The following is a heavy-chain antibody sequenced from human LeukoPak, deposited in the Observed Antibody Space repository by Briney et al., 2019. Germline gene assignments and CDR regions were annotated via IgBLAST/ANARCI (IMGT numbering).Heavy chain of an antibody. D-gene: IGHD3-22*01. J-gene: IGHJ3*02. CDR1: GGSFSGYY. V-gene: IGHV4-59*08. Sequence: SETLSLTCAVYGGSFSGYYWSWIRQPPGKGLEWIGYIYYSGSTYYNPSLKSRVTISVDTSKNQFSLKLSSVTAADTAVYYCARLKVYYYDSSGDAFDIWGQGTMVTVSS. CDR2: IYYSGST. CDR3: ARLKVYYYDSSGDAFDI.